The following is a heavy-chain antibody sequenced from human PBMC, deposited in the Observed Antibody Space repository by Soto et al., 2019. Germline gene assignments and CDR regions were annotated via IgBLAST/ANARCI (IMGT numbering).Heavy chain of an antibody. Sequence: QVQLVESGGGVVQPGRSLRLSCAASGSSFISYPMHWVRQAPGKGLEWVAVISYDGSSKYYADSVKGRVTISIDNSKNTLYLKMNSLRTDDTAVFYCARDRPHCSSTTCYDDYYGMDVWGQGTTVTVSS. J-gene: IGHJ6*02. CDR2: ISYDGSSK. CDR1: GSSFISYP. CDR3: ARDRPHCSSTTCYDDYYGMDV. D-gene: IGHD2-2*01. V-gene: IGHV3-30-3*01.